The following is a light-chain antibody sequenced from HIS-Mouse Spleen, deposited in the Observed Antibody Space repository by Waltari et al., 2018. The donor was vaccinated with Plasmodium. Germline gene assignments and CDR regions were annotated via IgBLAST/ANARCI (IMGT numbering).Light chain of an antibody. J-gene: IGLJ3*02. Sequence: SYELTQPPSVSVSPGQTARITCSGDALPKKYAYWYQQKAGQAPLLVIYEESKRPSGIPWRFSGSSSGTMATLTSSGAQVEDEADYYCYSTDSSGNHRVFGGGTKLTVL. CDR1: ALPKKY. CDR2: EES. V-gene: IGLV3-10*01. CDR3: YSTDSSGNHRV.